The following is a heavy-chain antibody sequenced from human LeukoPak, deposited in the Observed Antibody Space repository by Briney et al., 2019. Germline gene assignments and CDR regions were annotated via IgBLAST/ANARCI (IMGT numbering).Heavy chain of an antibody. CDR1: GGTFSSYG. CDR3: VRVSVVSPRRYFDL. CDR2: MNPNSGNT. Sequence: GASVKVSCKASGGTFSSYGISWVRQATGQGLEWMGWMNPNSGNTGYAQKFQGRVTITRNTSISTAYMELSSLRAEDTAVYHCVRVSVVSPRRYFDLWGRGALVTVSS. V-gene: IGHV1-8*03. J-gene: IGHJ2*01. D-gene: IGHD4-23*01.